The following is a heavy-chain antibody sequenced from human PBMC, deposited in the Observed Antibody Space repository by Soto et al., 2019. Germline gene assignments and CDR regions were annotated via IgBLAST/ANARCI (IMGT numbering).Heavy chain of an antibody. D-gene: IGHD5-12*01. J-gene: IGHJ4*02. CDR1: GGSFNGYY. CDR3: ARGRWLRSAVDY. V-gene: IGHV4-34*01. CDR2: INHSGST. Sequence: QVQLQQWGAGLLKPSETLSLTCSVYGGSFNGYYWSWLRQPPGKGLELNGEINHSGSTNYNPSLKSRVTVPVDTSENEFALKLSPVTAADTAVYYCARGRWLRSAVDYWGQGTLVTVS.